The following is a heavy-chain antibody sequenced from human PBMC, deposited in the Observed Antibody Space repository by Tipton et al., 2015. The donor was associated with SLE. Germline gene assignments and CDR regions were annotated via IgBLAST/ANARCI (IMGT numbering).Heavy chain of an antibody. Sequence: LRLSCTVSGGSISSYYWGWIRQPPGKGLEWIGSIYYSGSTYYNPSLKGRVTISVDTSKNQFSLKLSSVTAADTAVYYCARGPGSPRPFDYWGQGTLVTVSS. D-gene: IGHD6-13*01. CDR1: GGSISSYY. CDR3: ARGPGSPRPFDY. CDR2: IYYSGST. J-gene: IGHJ4*02. V-gene: IGHV4-39*07.